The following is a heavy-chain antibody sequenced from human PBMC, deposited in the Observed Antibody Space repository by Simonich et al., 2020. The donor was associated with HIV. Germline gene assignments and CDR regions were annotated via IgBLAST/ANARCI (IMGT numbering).Heavy chain of an antibody. CDR2: INHKGRT. D-gene: IGHD1-1*01. V-gene: IGHV4-34*01. CDR1: GGSFSDYY. J-gene: IGHJ4*02. CDR3: ARGGGNPNY. Sequence: QVQLQQWGAGLFTPSETLSLTCTFYGGSFSDYYWSWIRPPPGKGMEWVGEINHKGRTNYNPSLKSQVSISIDTSKNQFSLKLSSVTAADTAVYYCARGGGNPNYWGQGTLVTVSS.